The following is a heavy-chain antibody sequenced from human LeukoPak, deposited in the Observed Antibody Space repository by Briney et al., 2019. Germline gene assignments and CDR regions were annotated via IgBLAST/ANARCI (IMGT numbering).Heavy chain of an antibody. V-gene: IGHV3-48*04. Sequence: GGSLRLSCAASGFTFSDYSRNWVRQAPGKGLEWVSYISCSVNTKYYGDSVKGRFTISRDNAKNSMYLHMDSLRAEDTAVSYCARGAYSSGWAYFDHWGQGTLVTVSS. J-gene: IGHJ4*02. CDR1: GFTFSDYS. CDR2: ISCSVNTK. CDR3: ARGAYSSGWAYFDH. D-gene: IGHD6-19*01.